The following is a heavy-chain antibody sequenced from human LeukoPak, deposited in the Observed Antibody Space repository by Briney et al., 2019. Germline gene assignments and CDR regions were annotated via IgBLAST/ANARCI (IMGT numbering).Heavy chain of an antibody. V-gene: IGHV3-30*02. Sequence: GGSLRLSCAASGFTFSTYGMHWVRQAPGKGLEWVAFIRNDGTSKYYADSAKGRFTVPRDNSKNTVYLQMNSLRPDDTAVYYCAKRISGAYYSLLDLWGQGTLVTVSS. J-gene: IGHJ5*02. CDR1: GFTFSTYG. CDR2: IRNDGTSK. CDR3: AKRISGAYYSLLDL. D-gene: IGHD1-26*01.